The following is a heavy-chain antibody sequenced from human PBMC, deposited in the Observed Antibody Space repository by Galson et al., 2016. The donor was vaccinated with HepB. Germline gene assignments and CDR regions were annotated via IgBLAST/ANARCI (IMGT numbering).Heavy chain of an antibody. D-gene: IGHD6-6*01. V-gene: IGHV1-69*13. J-gene: IGHJ4*02. Sequence: SVKVSCKASGGTFSSYAISWVRQAPGQGLEWMGGIIPIFGTANYAQKFQGRVTITADESPSTAYMELSSLRSEDTAVYYCARGVWQLGDLYHFDYWGQGTLVTVSS. CDR1: GGTFSSYA. CDR2: IIPIFGTA. CDR3: ARGVWQLGDLYHFDY.